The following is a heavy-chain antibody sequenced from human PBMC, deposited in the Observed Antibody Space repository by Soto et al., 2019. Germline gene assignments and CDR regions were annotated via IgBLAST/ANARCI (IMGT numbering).Heavy chain of an antibody. CDR1: GFTFSNAW. CDR3: TPNHGYGMHX. Sequence: GGALRLYWAASGFTFSNAWMSWVRQAPGKGLELVGIIKSKTDGGTTDYAAPVKGRFTISRDDSKNTLYLKMNSLKTEDTAVYYCTPNHGYGMHXWGQGTRVTVS. J-gene: IGHJ6*02. CDR2: IKSKTDGGTT. V-gene: IGHV3-15*01.